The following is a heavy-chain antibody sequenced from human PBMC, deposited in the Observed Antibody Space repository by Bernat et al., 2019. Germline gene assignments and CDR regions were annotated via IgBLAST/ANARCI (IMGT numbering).Heavy chain of an antibody. CDR1: GFTFSNAW. Sequence: EVQLVESGGGLVKPGGSLRLSCAASGFTFSNAWMNWVRQAPGKGLEWVGRIKSKTDGGTTDYAAPVKGRFTISRDDSKNTLYLQMNSLKTEDTAVYYCTTARDICSGGSCYDAWGVLSGWGQGTLVTVSS. D-gene: IGHD2-15*01. V-gene: IGHV3-15*07. CDR3: TTARDICSGGSCYDAWGVLSG. CDR2: IKSKTDGGTT. J-gene: IGHJ4*02.